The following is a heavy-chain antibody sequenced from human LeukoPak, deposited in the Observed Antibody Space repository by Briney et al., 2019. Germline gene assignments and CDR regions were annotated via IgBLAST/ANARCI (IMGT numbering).Heavy chain of an antibody. V-gene: IGHV1-46*01. D-gene: IGHD3-10*01. Sequence: ASVKVSCKASGYTFTRYYLHWVRQPPGQGLEGMGIINPSDGCTTYAQKFQGRVTMTRDPSTSTVYMELSSPRSEDTAVYYCASYGSGSPRWDVWGKGTTVTVSS. CDR1: GYTFTRYY. CDR2: INPSDGCT. CDR3: ASYGSGSPRWDV. J-gene: IGHJ6*04.